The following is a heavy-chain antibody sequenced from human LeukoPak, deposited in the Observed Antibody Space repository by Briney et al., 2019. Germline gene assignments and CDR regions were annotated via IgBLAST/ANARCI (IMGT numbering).Heavy chain of an antibody. J-gene: IGHJ6*02. CDR2: INHSGST. CDR3: ASDCGYYYGMDV. CDR1: GGSFSGYY. D-gene: IGHD2-21*01. V-gene: IGHV4-34*01. Sequence: TASETLSLTCAVYGGSFSGYYWSWIRQPPGKGLEWIGEINHSGSTNYNPSLKSRVTISVDTSKNQFSLKLSSVTAADTAVYYCASDCGYYYGMDVWGQGTTVTASS.